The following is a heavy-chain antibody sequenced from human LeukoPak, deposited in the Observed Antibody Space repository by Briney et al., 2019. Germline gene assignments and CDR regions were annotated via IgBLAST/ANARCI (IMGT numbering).Heavy chain of an antibody. D-gene: IGHD6-13*01. CDR3: ARVGKAAAAWDY. CDR1: GFTVSSNY. J-gene: IGHJ4*02. CDR2: IKQDGSEK. Sequence: GGSLRLSCAASGFTVSSNYMSWVRQAPGKGLEWVANIKQDGSEKYYVDSVKGRFTISRDNAKNSLYLQMNSLRAEDTAVYYCARVGKAAAAWDYWGQGTLVTVSS. V-gene: IGHV3-7*01.